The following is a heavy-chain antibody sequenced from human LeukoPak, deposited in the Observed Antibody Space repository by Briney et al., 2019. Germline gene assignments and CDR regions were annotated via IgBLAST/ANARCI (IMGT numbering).Heavy chain of an antibody. CDR3: ARGRYVTTRGGAAAGFLDY. Sequence: PSETLSLTCAVYGGSFSGYYWNWFRQSPGKGLEWIGEVNHAGVLHYNPSLESRLTISVDTSKNQFSLRLYSVTAADTAVYYCARGRYVTTRGGAAAGFLDYWGQGTLVTVST. J-gene: IGHJ4*02. CDR1: GGSFSGYY. V-gene: IGHV4-34*01. D-gene: IGHD6-13*01. CDR2: VNHAGVL.